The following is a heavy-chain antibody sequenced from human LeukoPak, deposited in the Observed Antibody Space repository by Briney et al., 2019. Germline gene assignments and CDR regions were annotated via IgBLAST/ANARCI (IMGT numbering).Heavy chain of an antibody. CDR2: ISGSGGST. J-gene: IGHJ4*02. V-gene: IGHV3-23*01. D-gene: IGHD1-26*01. CDR3: AKGVTGELLYDY. CDR1: GFTFSNYA. Sequence: GGSLRLSCAASGFTFSNYAMNWVRQAPGKGLEWVSTISGSGGSTYYADSVKGRFTISRDNSKNTLYLQMNSLRAEDTAVYYCAKGVTGELLYDYWGQGTLVTVSS.